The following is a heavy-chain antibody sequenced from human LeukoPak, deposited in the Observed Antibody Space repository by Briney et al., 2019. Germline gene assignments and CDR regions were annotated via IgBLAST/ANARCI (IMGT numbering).Heavy chain of an antibody. J-gene: IGHJ6*03. Sequence: GGSLSLSCAASGFTFSSYEMNWVRQAPGKGLEWVSYISSSGSTIYYADSVKGRFTISRDNAKNSLYLQMNSLRAEDTAVYYCASLTAAAPYYYYYMDVWGKGTTVTVSS. CDR1: GFTFSSYE. D-gene: IGHD6-13*01. CDR3: ASLTAAAPYYYYYMDV. CDR2: ISSSGSTI. V-gene: IGHV3-48*03.